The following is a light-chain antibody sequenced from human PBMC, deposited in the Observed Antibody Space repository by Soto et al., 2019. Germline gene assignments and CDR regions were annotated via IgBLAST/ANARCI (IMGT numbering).Light chain of an antibody. CDR2: AAS. V-gene: IGKV1-8*01. J-gene: IGKJ2*01. CDR1: QGISSY. Sequence: AIRMTQSPSSFSASTGDRVTITCRASQGISSYLAWYQQKPGKAPKLLIYAASTLQSGVPSRFSGSGSGTDLTLTISCLQSEDFATYYCQQYYSYLYTFGQGTKLAIK. CDR3: QQYYSYLYT.